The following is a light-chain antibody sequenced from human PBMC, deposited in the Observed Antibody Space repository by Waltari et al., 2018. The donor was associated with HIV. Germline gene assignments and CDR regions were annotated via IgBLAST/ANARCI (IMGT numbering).Light chain of an antibody. J-gene: IGLJ2*01. CDR3: SSYTSSSTRV. Sequence: QSALTQPASVSGSPGQSITISCTGTSSDVGGYNYVSWYQQHPGKAPKLMFYDVSNRPSGVSNRFSGSKSGNTASLTSSGLQAEDEADYYCSSYTSSSTRVFGGGTELTVL. CDR1: SSDVGGYNY. CDR2: DVS. V-gene: IGLV2-14*01.